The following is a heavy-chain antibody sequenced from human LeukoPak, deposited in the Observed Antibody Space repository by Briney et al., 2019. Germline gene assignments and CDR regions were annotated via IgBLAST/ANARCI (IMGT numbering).Heavy chain of an antibody. CDR3: TKIRGSYYFDY. V-gene: IGHV3-23*01. CDR2: ISGSGGST. CDR1: GFTYINYA. J-gene: IGHJ4*02. D-gene: IGHD1-26*01. Sequence: GRSLTLARAAPGFTYINYAMIMPRQAPGKGLEWVSAISGSGGSTYYADSVKGRFTISRDNSKNTLYLQMNSLRAEDTAVYYCTKIRGSYYFDYWGQGTLVTVSS.